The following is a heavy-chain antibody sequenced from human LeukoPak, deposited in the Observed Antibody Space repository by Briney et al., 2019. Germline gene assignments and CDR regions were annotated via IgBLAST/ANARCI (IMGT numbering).Heavy chain of an antibody. CDR2: ISYDGSNK. CDR1: GFTFSSYG. D-gene: IGHD6-13*01. J-gene: IGHJ4*02. V-gene: IGHV3-30*03. CDR3: ARDLTGYSSSWSGSY. Sequence: GGSLRLSCAASGFTFSSYGMHWVRQAPGKGLEWVAVISYDGSNKYYADSVKGRFTISRDNSKNTLYLQMNSLRAEDTAVYYCARDLTGYSSSWSGSYWGQGTLVTVSS.